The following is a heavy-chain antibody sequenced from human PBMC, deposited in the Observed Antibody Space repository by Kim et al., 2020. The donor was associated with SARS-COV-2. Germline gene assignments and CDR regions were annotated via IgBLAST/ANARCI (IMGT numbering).Heavy chain of an antibody. CDR1: GGSISSGGYY. D-gene: IGHD4-17*01. J-gene: IGHJ4*02. CDR3: ARLQYGDYYFDY. V-gene: IGHV4-31*03. CDR2: IYYSGST. Sequence: SETLSLTCTVSGGSISSGGYYWSWIRQHPGKGLEWIGYIYYSGSTYYNPSLKSRVTISVDTSKNQFSLKLSSVTAADTAVYYCARLQYGDYYFDYWGQGTLVTVSS.